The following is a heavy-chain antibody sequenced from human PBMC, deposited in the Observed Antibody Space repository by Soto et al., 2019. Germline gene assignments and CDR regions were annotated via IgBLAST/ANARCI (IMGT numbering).Heavy chain of an antibody. CDR3: ARERYQVLSDGMDV. D-gene: IGHD2-2*01. V-gene: IGHV1-2*02. CDR1: GFTFSDYY. J-gene: IGHJ6*02. CDR2: LNPKSGGT. Sequence: ASVKVSCKASGFTFSDYYMHWVREAPGQGLEWMGWLNPKSGGTTYAQKFQGRLTLSRDTSINTAYMELSRLSIDDTALYYCARERYQVLSDGMDVWGQGTTVTVS.